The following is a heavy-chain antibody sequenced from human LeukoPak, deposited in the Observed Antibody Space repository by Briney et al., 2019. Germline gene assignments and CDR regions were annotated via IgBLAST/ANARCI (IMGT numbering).Heavy chain of an antibody. CDR1: GGSISSSNYY. V-gene: IGHV4-39*07. Sequence: SETLSLTCTVSGGSISSSNYYWGWIRQPPGKGLEWIGSIYYDGSTYYNPSLKSRVTISIDTSKNQFSLKLNSVTAADTAVYYCARTTEEYYGSGKFRKYYSYYYYMDVWGKGTTVTISS. J-gene: IGHJ6*03. CDR3: ARTTEEYYGSGKFRKYYSYYYYMDV. D-gene: IGHD3-10*01. CDR2: IYYDGST.